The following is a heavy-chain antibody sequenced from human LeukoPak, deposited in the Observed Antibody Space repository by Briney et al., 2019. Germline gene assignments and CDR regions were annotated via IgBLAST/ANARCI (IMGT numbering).Heavy chain of an antibody. D-gene: IGHD1-26*01. Sequence: PGGSLRLSCAATGFTFSSYNMNWVRETPGQGLEWVSSITSGSSHIYYADSVKGRFTISRDNAKSSLYLQMNSLRAEDTAVYYCARDPYSGSYGADYYYYMDVWGKGTTVTISS. CDR1: GFTFSSYN. CDR2: ITSGSSHI. CDR3: ARDPYSGSYGADYYYYMDV. J-gene: IGHJ6*03. V-gene: IGHV3-21*01.